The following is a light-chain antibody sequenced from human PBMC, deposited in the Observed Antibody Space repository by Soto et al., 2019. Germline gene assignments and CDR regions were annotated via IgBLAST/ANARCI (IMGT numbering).Light chain of an antibody. CDR1: QSISRN. CDR2: AAR. Sequence: DIQLTQSPSSLSASVGARITISCRASQSISRNLNWYQQMPGKAPNLLIYAARDLQSGVPGRFSGSGSGTEFNLTISRLQPEDLATYYCQQSNSTPYTFGQGTKREI. V-gene: IGKV1-39*01. J-gene: IGKJ2*01. CDR3: QQSNSTPYT.